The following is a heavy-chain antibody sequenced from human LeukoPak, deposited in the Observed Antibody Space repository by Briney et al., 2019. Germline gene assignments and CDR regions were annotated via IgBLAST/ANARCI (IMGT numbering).Heavy chain of an antibody. CDR2: ISYDGSNK. CDR1: GFTFSNYA. CDR3: AKSTVNMIVVASGGFDY. Sequence: PGGSLRLSCAASGFTFSNYALHWVRQSPGKGLEWVAVISYDGSNKYYADSVKGRFTISRDNSKNTLYLQMNSLRAEDTAVYYCAKSTVNMIVVASGGFDYWGQGTLVTVSS. J-gene: IGHJ4*02. D-gene: IGHD3-22*01. V-gene: IGHV3-30*18.